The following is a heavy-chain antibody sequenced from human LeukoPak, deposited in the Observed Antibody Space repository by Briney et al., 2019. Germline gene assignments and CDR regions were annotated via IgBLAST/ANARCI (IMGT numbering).Heavy chain of an antibody. CDR2: IYYSGST. CDR3: ARGNDKTTTGGDY. D-gene: IGHD4-17*01. J-gene: IGHJ4*02. V-gene: IGHV4-39*01. CDR1: GGSISSSSYY. Sequence: SETLSLTCTVSGGSISSSSYYWGWIRQPPGKGLEWIGSIYYSGSTYYNPSLKSRVTISVDTSKNQFSLKLSSVTAADTAVYYCARGNDKTTTGGDYWGQGTLVTVSS.